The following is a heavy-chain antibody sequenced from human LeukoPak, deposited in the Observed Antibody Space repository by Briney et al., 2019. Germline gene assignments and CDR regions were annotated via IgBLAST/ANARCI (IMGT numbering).Heavy chain of an antibody. J-gene: IGHJ5*02. V-gene: IGHV1-18*04. CDR3: ARDERPKIIWFGEFPADP. CDR2: ISAYNGNT. CDR1: GYTFTGYY. Sequence: ASVKVSCKASGYTFTGYYMHWVRQAPGQGLEWMGWISAYNGNTNYAQKLQGRVTMTTDTSTSTAYMELRSLRSDDTAVYYCARDERPKIIWFGEFPADPWGQGTLVTVSS. D-gene: IGHD3-10*01.